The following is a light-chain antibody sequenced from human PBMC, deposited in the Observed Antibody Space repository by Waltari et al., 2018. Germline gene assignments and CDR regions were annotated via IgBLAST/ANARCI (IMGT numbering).Light chain of an antibody. CDR1: SSDVAGYNY. J-gene: IGLJ3*02. V-gene: IGLV2-8*01. Sequence: QSALTQPPSASGSPGQSVTISCTGTSSDVAGYNYVSWYQQSPGNAPELIIFEASRRPSGVPDRFSGSKSGNTASLTVSGLQAEDEADYYCSSYAGITNWVFGGGTKLTVL. CDR2: EAS. CDR3: SSYAGITNWV.